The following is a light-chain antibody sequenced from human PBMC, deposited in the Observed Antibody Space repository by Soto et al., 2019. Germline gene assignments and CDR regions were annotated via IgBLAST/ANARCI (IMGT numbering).Light chain of an antibody. CDR2: EVI. J-gene: IGLJ1*01. CDR1: SSDIGGYNY. CDR3: SSYAGSNNLYV. V-gene: IGLV2-8*01. Sequence: QSVLTQPPSASGSPGQSVTISCTGTSSDIGGYNYVSWYQQHPGKAPKLMIYEVIKRPSGVPDRFSASRSGNTASLTVSGLQAEDEADYYCSSYAGSNNLYVFGTGTKGTVL.